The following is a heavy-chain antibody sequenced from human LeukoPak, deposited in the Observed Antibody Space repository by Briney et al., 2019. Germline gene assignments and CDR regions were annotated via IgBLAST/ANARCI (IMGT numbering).Heavy chain of an antibody. V-gene: IGHV1-24*01. J-gene: IGHJ4*02. Sequence: ASVKVSCKVSGYTLTELSMHWVRQAPGKGLEWMGGFDPEDGETIYAQKFQGRATMTEDTSTDTAYMELSSLRSEDTAVYYCATEPRRPSQGRWDYWGQGTLVTVSS. CDR2: FDPEDGET. D-gene: IGHD5-24*01. CDR3: ATEPRRPSQGRWDY. CDR1: GYTLTELS.